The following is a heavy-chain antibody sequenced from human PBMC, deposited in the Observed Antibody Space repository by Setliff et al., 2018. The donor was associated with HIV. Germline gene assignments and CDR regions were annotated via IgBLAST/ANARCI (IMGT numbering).Heavy chain of an antibody. D-gene: IGHD3-3*01. CDR1: GGSISGYY. V-gene: IGHV4-59*01. J-gene: IGHJ5*02. CDR2: IYYSGST. Sequence: SETLSLTCSVSGGSISGYYWNWVRQPPGKGLEWMGYIYYSGSTDYNPALKCRVTISLDTSKNQFSLKLSSVTAADTAVYYCARGAYYNFWSGYSAGGGSLGPWGQGTLVTVS. CDR3: ARGAYYNFWSGYSAGGGSLGP.